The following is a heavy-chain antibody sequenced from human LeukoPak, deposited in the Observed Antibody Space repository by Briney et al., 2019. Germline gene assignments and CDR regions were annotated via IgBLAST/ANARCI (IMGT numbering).Heavy chain of an antibody. CDR3: ATDSSTWYFDY. CDR2: ISGSGGST. Sequence: TGGSLRLSCAASEFIFSSYAMSWVRQAPGKGLEWVSGISGSGGSTDYADSVKGRFTTSRDNSKNTLYLQMNSLRAEDTAVYYCATDSSTWYFDYWGQGTQVTVSS. J-gene: IGHJ4*02. CDR1: EFIFSSYA. D-gene: IGHD6-13*01. V-gene: IGHV3-23*01.